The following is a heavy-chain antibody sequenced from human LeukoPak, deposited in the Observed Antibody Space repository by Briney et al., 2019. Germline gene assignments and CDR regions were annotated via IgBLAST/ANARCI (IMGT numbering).Heavy chain of an antibody. CDR1: GFTFSSCG. Sequence: PGGSLRLSCAASGFTFSSCGMHWVRQAPGKGLEWVAFIRYDGSNKYYADSVKGRFTISRDNSKNTLYLQMNSLRAEDTAVYYCAKTYYYDSSGYYYDYWGQGTLVTVSS. CDR2: IRYDGSNK. CDR3: AKTYYYDSSGYYYDY. D-gene: IGHD3-22*01. V-gene: IGHV3-30*02. J-gene: IGHJ4*02.